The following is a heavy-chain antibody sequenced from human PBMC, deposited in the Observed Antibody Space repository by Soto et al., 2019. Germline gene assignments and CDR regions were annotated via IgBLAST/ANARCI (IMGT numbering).Heavy chain of an antibody. J-gene: IGHJ5*02. CDR1: GGSISSGGYY. CDR3: ARATIFDVDWFDP. V-gene: IGHV4-31*03. D-gene: IGHD3-3*01. Sequence: SETLSLTCTVSGGSISSGGYYWSWIRQHPGKGLEWIGYIYYSGSTYYNPSLKSRVTISVDTSKNQFSLKLSSVTAADTAVYYCARATIFDVDWFDPWGQGTLVTSPQ. CDR2: IYYSGST.